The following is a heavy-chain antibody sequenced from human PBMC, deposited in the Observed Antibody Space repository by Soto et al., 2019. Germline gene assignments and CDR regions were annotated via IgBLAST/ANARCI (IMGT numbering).Heavy chain of an antibody. J-gene: IGHJ5*02. CDR1: GYTFTGYY. CDR3: AREYYDFWSGYYRKYNWFDP. D-gene: IGHD3-3*01. CDR2: INPTSGGT. Sequence: ASVKVSCKASGYTFTGYYMHWVRQAPGHGIEWMGWINPTSGGTNYAQKFQGWVTMTRDTSISTAYMELSRLRSDDTAVYYCAREYYDFWSGYYRKYNWFDPWGQGTLVTVSS. V-gene: IGHV1-2*04.